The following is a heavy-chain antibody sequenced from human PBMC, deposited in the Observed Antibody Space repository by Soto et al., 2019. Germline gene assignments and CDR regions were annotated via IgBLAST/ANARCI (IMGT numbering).Heavy chain of an antibody. Sequence: QVQLVESGGGVVQPGRSLRLSCAASGFTFSSYGMHWVRQAPGKGLEWVAVISYDGSNKYYADSVKGRFTISRDNSKNTLYLQMNRLRAEDTAVYYCAKHIQYSGSYYYYGMDVWGQGTTVTVSS. V-gene: IGHV3-30*18. CDR2: ISYDGSNK. D-gene: IGHD1-26*01. CDR1: GFTFSSYG. J-gene: IGHJ6*02. CDR3: AKHIQYSGSYYYYGMDV.